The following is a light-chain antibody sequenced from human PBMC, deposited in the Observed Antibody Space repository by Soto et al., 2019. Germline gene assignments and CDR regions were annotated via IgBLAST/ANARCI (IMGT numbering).Light chain of an antibody. V-gene: IGLV1-47*01. CDR2: RDG. Sequence: QLVLTQPPSASDTPGQSLTISCSGSSSNIGSHFVYWYQHLPGTAPKLLIFRDGQRPSGVPARFFGSKSGTSASLAITGLRSEDEADYYCAVWDQSLTGWVFGGGTKLTVL. J-gene: IGLJ3*02. CDR3: AVWDQSLTGWV. CDR1: SSNIGSHF.